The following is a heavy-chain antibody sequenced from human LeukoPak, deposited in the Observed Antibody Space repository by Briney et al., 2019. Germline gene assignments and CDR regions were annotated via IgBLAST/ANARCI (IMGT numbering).Heavy chain of an antibody. D-gene: IGHD5-24*01. CDR2: IYSGGST. J-gene: IGHJ4*02. CDR3: AKDRDGYNPDY. Sequence: PGGSLRLSCAASGFTVSSNYMSWVRQAPGKGLEGVSVIYSGGSTYYADSVKGRFTISRDNSKNTLYLQMNSLRAEDTAVYYCAKDRDGYNPDYWGQGTLVTVSS. CDR1: GFTVSSNY. V-gene: IGHV3-53*01.